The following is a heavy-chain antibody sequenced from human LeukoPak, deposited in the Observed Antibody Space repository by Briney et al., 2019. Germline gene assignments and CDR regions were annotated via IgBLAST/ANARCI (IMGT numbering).Heavy chain of an antibody. D-gene: IGHD1-26*01. V-gene: IGHV4-59*01. CDR3: ARMGYSGSYEGDY. CDR1: GFTFSSYA. CDR2: IYYSGST. J-gene: IGHJ4*02. Sequence: PGGSLRLSCAASGFTFSSYAMSWVRQAPGKGLEWIGYIYYSGSTNYNPSLKSRVTISVDTSKNQFSLKLSSVTAADTAVYYCARMGYSGSYEGDYWGQGTLVTVSS.